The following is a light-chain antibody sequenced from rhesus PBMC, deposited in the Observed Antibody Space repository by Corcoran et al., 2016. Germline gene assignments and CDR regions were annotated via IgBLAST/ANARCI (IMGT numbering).Light chain of an antibody. CDR3: QQYTSSPLT. CDR1: QSISSW. J-gene: IGKJ4*01. CDR2: KAS. V-gene: IGKV1-22*01. Sequence: DIQMTQSPSSLSASVGDTVTITCRASQSISSWLAWYQQKPGKAPNLLIYKASSLQSGVPSRFSGSGSGTDVILTISSLQSEEFAAYFCQQYTSSPLTFGGGTKVELK.